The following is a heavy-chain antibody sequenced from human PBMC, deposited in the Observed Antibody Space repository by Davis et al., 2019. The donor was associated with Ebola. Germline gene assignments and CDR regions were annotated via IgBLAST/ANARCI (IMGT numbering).Heavy chain of an antibody. J-gene: IGHJ5*02. V-gene: IGHV3-33*01. CDR3: ARGFCSSTSCYGNWFDP. Sequence: GESLKISCAASRFTFSNSDMHWVRQAPGKGLEWVAVIWYDGSNSYYADSVKGRFTISRDNAKNSLYLQMSSLRAEDTAVYYCARGFCSSTSCYGNWFDPWGRGTLSPSPQ. CDR2: IWYDGSNS. CDR1: RFTFSNSD. D-gene: IGHD2-2*01.